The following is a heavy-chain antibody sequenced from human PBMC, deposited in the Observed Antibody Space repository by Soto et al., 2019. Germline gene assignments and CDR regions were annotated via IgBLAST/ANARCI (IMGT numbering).Heavy chain of an antibody. CDR2: IRSTANSYAT. Sequence: EVQLVESGGGLVQPGGSLKLSCAASGFPFSGSAMHWVRQASGKGLEWVGRIRSTANSYATAYAASVKGRFTISRDDSKKTAYLQMNSLKTEYTAVYYCTRGNGYCSGGSCYGLVNYYGMDVWGQGTTVTVSS. CDR1: GFPFSGSA. D-gene: IGHD2-15*01. CDR3: TRGNGYCSGGSCYGLVNYYGMDV. V-gene: IGHV3-73*02. J-gene: IGHJ6*02.